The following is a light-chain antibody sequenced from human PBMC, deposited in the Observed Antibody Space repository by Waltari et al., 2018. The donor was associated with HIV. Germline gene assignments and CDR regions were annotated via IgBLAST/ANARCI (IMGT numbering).Light chain of an antibody. CDR2: EAA. J-gene: IGLJ2*01. Sequence: QSALVQPASVSGAPGQLLTISCTWSTRAIGSYKYVCWYQQHPGKAPKLLIYEAAQRPSGISDRFSGSKSGNTASLTISGLQPEDEAVYFCSSYTSDNTVLFGGGTKVTVL. CDR1: TRAIGSYKY. V-gene: IGLV2-14*01. CDR3: SSYTSDNTVL.